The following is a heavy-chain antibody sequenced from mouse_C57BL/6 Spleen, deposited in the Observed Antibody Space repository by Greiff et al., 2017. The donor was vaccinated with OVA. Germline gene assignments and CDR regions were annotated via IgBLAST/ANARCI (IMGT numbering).Heavy chain of an antibody. CDR2: ISSGGDYT. J-gene: IGHJ3*01. CDR1: GFTFSSYA. D-gene: IGHD2-5*01. V-gene: IGHV5-9-1*02. Sequence: EVLLVESGAGLVKPGGSLKLSCAASGFTFSSYAMSWVRQTPEKRLEWVAYISSGGDYTYYADTVKGRSTISRDNARNTLYLQMSSLKSEDTAMYYCTRGYYSNYEFAYWGQGTLVTVSA. CDR3: TRGYYSNYEFAY.